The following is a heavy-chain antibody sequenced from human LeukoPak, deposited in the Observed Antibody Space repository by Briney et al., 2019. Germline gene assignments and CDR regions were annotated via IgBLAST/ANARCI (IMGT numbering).Heavy chain of an antibody. CDR2: ISGSGGST. CDR3: AKPFPGYSYGYGY. Sequence: PGGSLRLSCAASGFTFSSYAMSWVRQAPGEGLEWGSAISGSGGSTYYADSVKGRFTISRDNSKNTLYLQMNSLRAEDTALYYCAKPFPGYSYGYGYWGQGTLVTVSS. D-gene: IGHD5-18*01. J-gene: IGHJ4*02. V-gene: IGHV3-23*01. CDR1: GFTFSSYA.